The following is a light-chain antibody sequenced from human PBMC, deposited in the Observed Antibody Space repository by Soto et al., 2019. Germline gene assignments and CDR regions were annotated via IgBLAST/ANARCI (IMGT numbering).Light chain of an antibody. V-gene: IGKV4-1*01. CDR2: WAS. CDR3: QQYFGTPIT. CDR1: QTVLYSSNNKNY. Sequence: LLTTKSPDFPAVSLGHRATLNCKSRQTVLYSSNNKNYLAWYQQKPGQPPKLLIYWASTRESGVPDRFSGSGSGTDFTLTVSSLQPEDVAVYYCQQYFGTPITFGQGTRLEI. J-gene: IGKJ5*01.